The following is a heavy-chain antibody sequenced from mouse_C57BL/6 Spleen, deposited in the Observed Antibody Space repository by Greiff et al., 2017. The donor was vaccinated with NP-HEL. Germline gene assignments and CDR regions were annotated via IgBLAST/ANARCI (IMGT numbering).Heavy chain of an antibody. CDR1: GYSITSGYD. V-gene: IGHV3-1*01. CDR2: ISYSGST. CDR3: AREGHYYGSSYAMDY. D-gene: IGHD1-1*01. J-gene: IGHJ4*01. Sequence: EVKVVESGPGMVKPSQSLSLTCTVTGYSITSGYDWHWIRHFPGNKLEWMGYISYSGSTNYNPSLKSRISITHDTSKNHFFLKLNSVTTEDTATYYCAREGHYYGSSYAMDYWGQGTSVTVSS.